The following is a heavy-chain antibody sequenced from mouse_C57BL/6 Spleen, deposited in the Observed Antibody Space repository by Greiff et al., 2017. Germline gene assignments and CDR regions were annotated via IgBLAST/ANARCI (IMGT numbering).Heavy chain of an antibody. D-gene: IGHD1-1*01. V-gene: IGHV1-81*01. CDR1: GYTFTSYG. Sequence: QVQLQQSGAELARPGASVKLSCKASGYTFTSYGISWVKQRTGQGLEWIGEIYPRSGNTYYNEKFKGKATLTADKSSSTAYMELRSLTSVDSAVYFCARGDITTVVADYWGQGTTLTVSS. J-gene: IGHJ2*01. CDR3: ARGDITTVVADY. CDR2: IYPRSGNT.